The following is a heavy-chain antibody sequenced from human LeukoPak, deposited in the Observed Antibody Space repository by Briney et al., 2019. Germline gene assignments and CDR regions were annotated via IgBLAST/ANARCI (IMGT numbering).Heavy chain of an antibody. D-gene: IGHD6-13*01. Sequence: PSETLSLTCAVYGGSFSGYYWSWIRQPPGKGREWIGEINHSGSTNYNPSLKSRVTISVDTSKNQFSLKLSSVTAADTAVYYRARVAAATAWNWGQGTLVTVSS. CDR1: GGSFSGYY. CDR2: INHSGST. J-gene: IGHJ4*02. V-gene: IGHV4-34*01. CDR3: ARVAAATAWN.